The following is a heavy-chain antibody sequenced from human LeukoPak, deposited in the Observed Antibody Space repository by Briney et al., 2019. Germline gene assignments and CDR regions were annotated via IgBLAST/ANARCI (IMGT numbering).Heavy chain of an antibody. CDR2: ISYDGSNK. Sequence: PGRSLRLSCAASGFTFSSYAMHWVRQAPGKGLEWVAVISYDGSNKYYADSVKGRFTISRDNSKNTLYLQMNSPRAEDTAVYYCARVDLGGDYPNGMDVWGQGTTVTVSS. J-gene: IGHJ6*02. V-gene: IGHV3-30-3*01. D-gene: IGHD4-17*01. CDR3: ARVDLGGDYPNGMDV. CDR1: GFTFSSYA.